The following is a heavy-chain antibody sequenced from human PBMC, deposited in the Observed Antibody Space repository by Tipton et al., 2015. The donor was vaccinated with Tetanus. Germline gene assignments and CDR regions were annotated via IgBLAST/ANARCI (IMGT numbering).Heavy chain of an antibody. Sequence: SLRLSCAASGFSFSLCNMHWVRRVPGKGLEWVSFITGSSSTTYYADSVKGRFTISRDNAKNSLYLQMNSLRHDDTAVYHCVRGGRPGYYFGMDVWGQGTTVTVS. CDR2: ITGSSSTT. CDR3: VRGGRPGYYFGMDV. CDR1: GFSFSLCN. V-gene: IGHV3-48*02. J-gene: IGHJ6*02. D-gene: IGHD1-26*01.